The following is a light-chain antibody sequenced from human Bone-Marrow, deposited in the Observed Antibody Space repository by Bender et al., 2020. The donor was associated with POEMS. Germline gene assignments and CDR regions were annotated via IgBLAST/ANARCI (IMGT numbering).Light chain of an antibody. CDR1: SSNLGAKP. CDR2: RNS. CDR3: AAWDDSLNGMV. Sequence: QSVLTQPPSASGTPGQRLTISCSASSSNLGAKPVNWYQQLPGRAPKLLIYRNSQRPSGVPDRFSGSKSDTSASLAISGLQSDDEADYYCAAWDDSLNGMVFGGGTKVTVL. V-gene: IGLV1-44*01. J-gene: IGLJ2*01.